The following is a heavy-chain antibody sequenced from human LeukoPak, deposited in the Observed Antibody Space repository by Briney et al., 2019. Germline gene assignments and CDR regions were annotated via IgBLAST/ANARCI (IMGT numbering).Heavy chain of an antibody. CDR1: GYTFTSYG. Sequence: ASVKVSCMASGYTFTSYGISWVRQAAGQELEGMGWISAYNGNTNYAQKLQGRVTMTTDTSTSTAYMELRSLRSDDTAVYYCARERDLRLWFGELLGNYFDYWGQGTLVTVSS. D-gene: IGHD3-10*01. V-gene: IGHV1-18*04. CDR2: ISAYNGNT. J-gene: IGHJ4*02. CDR3: ARERDLRLWFGELLGNYFDY.